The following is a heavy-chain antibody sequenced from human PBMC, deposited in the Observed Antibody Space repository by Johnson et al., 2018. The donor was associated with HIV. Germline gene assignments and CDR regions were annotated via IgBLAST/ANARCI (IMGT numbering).Heavy chain of an antibody. CDR1: GFTVSSNY. Sequence: VQLVESGGGLVQPGGSLRLSCAASGFTVSSNYMSWVRKALGKGLEWVSVIYSGGSTYYADSVKGRFTISRDNSKNTLSLQMNSLRAEDTAVYYCAKADYYDSRAAFDIWGQGTMVTVSS. CDR3: AKADYYDSRAAFDI. CDR2: IYSGGST. D-gene: IGHD3-22*01. V-gene: IGHV3-66*01. J-gene: IGHJ3*02.